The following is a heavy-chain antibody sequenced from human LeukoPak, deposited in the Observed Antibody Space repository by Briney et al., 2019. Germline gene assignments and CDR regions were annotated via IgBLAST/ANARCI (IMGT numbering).Heavy chain of an antibody. V-gene: IGHV5-51*01. CDR1: GYRFRTYW. D-gene: IGHD4-23*01. CDR2: IYPGDSDT. CDR3: ARPGLEGGNSPYYFDY. J-gene: IGHJ4*02. Sequence: GESLKISCKGSGYRFRTYWIGWVRQMPGKGLEWMGIIYPGDSDTRYSASFQGQVTISADKSISTAYLQWSTLKASDSAMYYCARPGLEGGNSPYYFDYWGQGTLVTVSS.